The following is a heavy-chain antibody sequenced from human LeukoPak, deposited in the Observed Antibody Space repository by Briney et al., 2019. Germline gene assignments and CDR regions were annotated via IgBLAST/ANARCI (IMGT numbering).Heavy chain of an antibody. D-gene: IGHD3-22*01. Sequence: PSETLSLTCTVSGGSISSSSYYWGWIRQPPGKGLEWIGSIFYSGSTYYNPSLKSRVTISVDTSKNQVSLKLSSGTAADTAVDYCARHLLNLDNSGGYLNWFDPWGQGTLVTVSS. CDR1: GGSISSSSYY. J-gene: IGHJ5*02. CDR2: IFYSGST. CDR3: ARHLLNLDNSGGYLNWFDP. V-gene: IGHV4-39*01.